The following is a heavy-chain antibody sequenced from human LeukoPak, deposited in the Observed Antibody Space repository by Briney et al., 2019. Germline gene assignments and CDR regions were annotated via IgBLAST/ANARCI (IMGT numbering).Heavy chain of an antibody. CDR3: ARGPSAIYMDV. V-gene: IGHV4-61*10. J-gene: IGHJ6*03. D-gene: IGHD2-2*02. CDR1: GGSINSGSYY. CDR2: FYISGHT. Sequence: SSETLSPTCTVSGGSINSGSYYWSWIRQPAGKGLEWIGHFYISGHTTYSPSLKSRVTISVDTSKNQFSLKLSSVTAADTAVYYCARGPSAIYMDVWGKGTTVTISS.